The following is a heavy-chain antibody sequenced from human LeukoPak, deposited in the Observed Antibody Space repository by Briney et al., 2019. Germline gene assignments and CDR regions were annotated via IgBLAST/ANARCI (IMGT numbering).Heavy chain of an antibody. V-gene: IGHV3-30*18. CDR3: AKDHRSYYGSGSYIRNDPNRSFDP. CDR2: ISYDGSNK. J-gene: IGHJ5*02. CDR1: GFTFSSYG. Sequence: PGRSLRLSCAASGFTFSSYGMHWVRQAPGKGLEWVAVISYDGSNKYYADSVKGRFTISRDNSKNTLYLQMNSLRAEDTAVYYCAKDHRSYYGSGSYIRNDPNRSFDPWGQGTLVTVSS. D-gene: IGHD3-10*01.